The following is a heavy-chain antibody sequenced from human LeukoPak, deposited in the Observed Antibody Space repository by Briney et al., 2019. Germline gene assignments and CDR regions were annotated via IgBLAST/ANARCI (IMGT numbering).Heavy chain of an antibody. CDR2: INHSGST. D-gene: IGHD3-3*01. CDR1: GFSFSNYG. V-gene: IGHV4-34*01. J-gene: IGHJ3*02. CDR3: ARESHYDFWSERRPSPRDAFDI. Sequence: PGGSLRLSCAASGFSFSNYGIHWVRQAPGKGLEWIGEINHSGSTNYNPSLKSRVTISVDTSKNQFSLKLSSVTAADTAVYYCARESHYDFWSERRPSPRDAFDIWGQGTMVTVSS.